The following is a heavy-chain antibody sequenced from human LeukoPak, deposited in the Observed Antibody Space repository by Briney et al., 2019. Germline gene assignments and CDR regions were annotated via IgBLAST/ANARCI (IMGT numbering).Heavy chain of an antibody. Sequence: GGSLRLSCAASGFTFSSYWMHWVRQAPGKGLEWVSRIYNDGSSTNYADSVKGRFTISRDNAKNTLYLQMNSLRVEDTAVYYCARDGSSWANWLDPLGQGTLVTVSS. J-gene: IGHJ5*02. V-gene: IGHV3-74*01. CDR1: GFTFSSYW. CDR2: IYNDGSST. CDR3: ARDGSSWANWLDP. D-gene: IGHD6-13*01.